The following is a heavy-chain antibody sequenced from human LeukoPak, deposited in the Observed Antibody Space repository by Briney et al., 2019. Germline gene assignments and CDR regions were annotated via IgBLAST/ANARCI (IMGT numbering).Heavy chain of an antibody. CDR1: GFTFSSYA. CDR3: AKGFRGYSYGITDY. J-gene: IGHJ4*02. Sequence: PGGSLRLSCAASGFTFSSYAMSWVRQAPGKGLEWVSAISGSGGSTYYADSVKGRFTISRDNSKNTLYLQMNSLRAGDTAVYYCAKGFRGYSYGITDYWGQGTLVTVSS. V-gene: IGHV3-23*01. CDR2: ISGSGGST. D-gene: IGHD5-18*01.